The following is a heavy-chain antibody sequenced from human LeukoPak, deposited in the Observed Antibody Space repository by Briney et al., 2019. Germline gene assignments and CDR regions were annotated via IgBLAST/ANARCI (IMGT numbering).Heavy chain of an antibody. Sequence: SEPLSLPCTVSGGPISSSRYYWGWIRQPPGKGLEWLGSSYYSGSTYYNPSLKSLVSISVDASKNQFYLKLSSVTAADTAVYYCARDYVWGSYRPYYFDYWGQGTLVTVSS. V-gene: IGHV4-39*07. J-gene: IGHJ4*02. D-gene: IGHD3-16*02. CDR1: GGPISSSRYY. CDR3: ARDYVWGSYRPYYFDY. CDR2: SYYSGST.